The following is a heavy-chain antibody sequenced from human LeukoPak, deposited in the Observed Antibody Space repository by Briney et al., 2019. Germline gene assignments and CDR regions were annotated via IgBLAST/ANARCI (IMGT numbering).Heavy chain of an antibody. J-gene: IGHJ4*02. CDR3: AKDQDYYGSGSYYGVDY. D-gene: IGHD3-10*01. V-gene: IGHV3-7*01. CDR2: IKQDGSEK. CDR1: GFTFSSYW. Sequence: GGSLRLSCAASGFTFSSYWMSWVRQAPGKGLEWVANIKQDGSEKYYVDSVKGRFTISRDNAKNSLYLQMNSLRAEDTAVYYCAKDQDYYGSGSYYGVDYWGQGTLVTVSS.